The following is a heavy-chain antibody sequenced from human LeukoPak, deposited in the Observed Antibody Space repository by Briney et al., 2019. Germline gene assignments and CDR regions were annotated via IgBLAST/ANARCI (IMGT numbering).Heavy chain of an antibody. J-gene: IGHJ6*02. V-gene: IGHV3-33*01. CDR2: IWYDGSNK. D-gene: IGHD3-16*01. CDR3: ARALRDYYGMDV. Sequence: GGSLRLSCAASGFTFSSYGMHWVRQAPGKGLEWVAVIWYDGSNKYYADSVKGRFTISRDNSKKTLYLRMNSLRAEATAGYYCARALRDYYGMDVWGQGTTVTVSS. CDR1: GFTFSSYG.